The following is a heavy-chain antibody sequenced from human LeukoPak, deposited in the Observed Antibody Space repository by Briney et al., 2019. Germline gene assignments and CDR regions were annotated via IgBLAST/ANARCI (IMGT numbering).Heavy chain of an antibody. CDR2: ISWNSGSI. Sequence: GGSLRLSCVASGFTFDDYAMHWVRQAPGKGLEWISGISWNSGSIGYMDSVKGRFTISRDNAKNSLYLRMNSLRAEDSASYYCAKDMMEYYSDSRGAFDVWGQGTMVTVSS. J-gene: IGHJ3*01. V-gene: IGHV3-9*01. CDR1: GFTFDDYA. D-gene: IGHD3-22*01. CDR3: AKDMMEYYSDSRGAFDV.